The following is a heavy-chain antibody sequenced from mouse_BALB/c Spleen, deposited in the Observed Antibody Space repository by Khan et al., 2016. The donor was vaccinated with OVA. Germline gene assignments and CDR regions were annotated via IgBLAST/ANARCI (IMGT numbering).Heavy chain of an antibody. V-gene: IGHV5-9-3*01. CDR2: ISSDGDYT. Sequence: EVQRAESGGGLVKPGGSLKLSCAASGFTFSTYAMSWVRQTPEKRLEWVATISSDGDYTYYPDNVTGRFTISRDNAKNTLYLQMSSLRSEDTAMYYCARSAYGNFAYWGQGTLVTVSA. CDR1: GFTFSTYA. D-gene: IGHD2-1*01. CDR3: ARSAYGNFAY. J-gene: IGHJ3*01.